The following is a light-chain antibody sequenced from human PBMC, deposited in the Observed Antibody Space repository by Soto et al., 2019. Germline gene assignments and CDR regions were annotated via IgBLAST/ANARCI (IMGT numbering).Light chain of an antibody. Sequence: ALTQPASVSGSPGQSITISCTGTSSDVGGYKYVSWYQQHPGKAPKLMIYEASNRPSGVSNRFSGSKSDNTASLTISGLQAEDEADYYCCSYSSTNLYVFGTGTKVTVL. CDR2: EAS. J-gene: IGLJ1*01. CDR3: CSYSSTNLYV. CDR1: SSDVGGYKY. V-gene: IGLV2-14*01.